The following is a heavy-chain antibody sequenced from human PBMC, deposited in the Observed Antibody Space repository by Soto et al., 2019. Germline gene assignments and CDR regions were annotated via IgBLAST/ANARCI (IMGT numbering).Heavy chain of an antibody. CDR1: GVSVTTAAYY. CDR3: ARERPYYGFDY. Sequence: SETLSLTCNGSGVSVTTAAYYWSSVRQPPGKGLEWIGFISYSGSTNYNPSLKSRVTISVDTSKNQFSLKLTSVTAADTAVYYCARERPYYGFDYWGQGSLVTVSS. J-gene: IGHJ4*02. D-gene: IGHD3-22*01. V-gene: IGHV4-61*08. CDR2: ISYSGST.